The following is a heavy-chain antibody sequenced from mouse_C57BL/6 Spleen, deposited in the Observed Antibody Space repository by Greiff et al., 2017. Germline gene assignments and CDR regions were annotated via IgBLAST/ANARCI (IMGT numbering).Heavy chain of an antibody. J-gene: IGHJ2*01. CDR1: GFTFSDYG. Sequence: EVNVVESGGGLVKPGGSLKLSCAASGFTFSDYGMHWVRQAPEKGLDWVAYISSGSSTIYYADTVKGRFTISRDNAKNTLFLQMTSLRSEDTAMYYCARTRYGSPFDYWGQGTTLTVSS. CDR3: ARTRYGSPFDY. V-gene: IGHV5-17*01. D-gene: IGHD1-1*01. CDR2: ISSGSSTI.